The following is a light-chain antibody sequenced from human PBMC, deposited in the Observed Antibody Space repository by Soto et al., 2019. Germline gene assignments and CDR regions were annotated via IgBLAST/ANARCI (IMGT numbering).Light chain of an antibody. Sequence: EIVLTQSPATLSLSPGERATLSCRASQSVSSSLAWYQQKLGQAPRLLIYDTSNRATGIPARFSGSGSGTDCTLTISSLEPEDFAVYYCQHRSNWPLTFGGGTKVEIK. V-gene: IGKV3-11*01. CDR3: QHRSNWPLT. CDR2: DTS. CDR1: QSVSSS. J-gene: IGKJ4*01.